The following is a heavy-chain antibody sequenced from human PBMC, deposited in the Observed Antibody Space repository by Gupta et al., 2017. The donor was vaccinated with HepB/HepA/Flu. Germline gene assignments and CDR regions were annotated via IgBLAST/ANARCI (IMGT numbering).Heavy chain of an antibody. CDR2: INQDGSEI. D-gene: IGHD7-27*01. Sequence: EVQVVESGGGLVKPGGSLTLSCQAAGLTLNNYWMSWVRQAPGKGLGLVANINQDGSEIQYVDSVKGQFTISRDNANNSLYVQMNSLSAEDTAVYYCVRGGWGRVIDYWGQGTLVTVSA. CDR3: VRGGWGRVIDY. J-gene: IGHJ4*02. V-gene: IGHV3-7*03. CDR1: GLTLNNYW.